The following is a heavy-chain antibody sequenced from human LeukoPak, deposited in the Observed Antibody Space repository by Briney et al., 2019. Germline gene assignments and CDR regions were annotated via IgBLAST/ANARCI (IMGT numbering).Heavy chain of an antibody. CDR3: YQLVRRGIAVAGTDY. J-gene: IGHJ4*02. CDR2: INPNSGGT. CDR1: GYTFTGYY. D-gene: IGHD6-19*01. Sequence: ASVKVSCKASGYTFTGYYMHWVRQAPGQGLEWMGWINPNSGGTNYAQKFQGRVTMTRDTSISTAYMELSRLRSDDTAVYYCYQLVRRGIAVAGTDYWGQGTLVTVSS. V-gene: IGHV1-2*02.